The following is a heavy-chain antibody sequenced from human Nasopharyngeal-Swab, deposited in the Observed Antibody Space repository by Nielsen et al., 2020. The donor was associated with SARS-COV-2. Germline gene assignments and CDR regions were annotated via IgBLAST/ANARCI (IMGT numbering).Heavy chain of an antibody. CDR3: AREMGATLSGDYYYYGRDV. V-gene: IGHV3-21*01. J-gene: IGHJ6*02. D-gene: IGHD1-26*01. CDR2: ISSSSSYI. Sequence: GGSLRLSCAASGFTFSSYSMNWVRQAPGKGLEWVSSISSSSSYIYYADSVKGRFTISRDNAKNSLYLQMNSLRAEDTAVYYCAREMGATLSGDYYYYGRDVWGQGSTVTVSS. CDR1: GFTFSSYS.